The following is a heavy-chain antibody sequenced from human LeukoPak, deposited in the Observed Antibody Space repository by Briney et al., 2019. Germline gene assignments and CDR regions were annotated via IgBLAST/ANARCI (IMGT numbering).Heavy chain of an antibody. CDR3: ARVGYSSGYSEYFQH. V-gene: IGHV3-49*03. Sequence: PGGSLRLSCTASGFTFGDYAMSWFRQAPGKGLEWVGFIRSKAYGGTTEYAASVKGRFTISRDDSKSIAYLQMNSLRAEDTAVYYCARVGYSSGYSEYFQHWGQGTLVTVSS. J-gene: IGHJ1*01. CDR2: IRSKAYGGTT. D-gene: IGHD3-22*01. CDR1: GFTFGDYA.